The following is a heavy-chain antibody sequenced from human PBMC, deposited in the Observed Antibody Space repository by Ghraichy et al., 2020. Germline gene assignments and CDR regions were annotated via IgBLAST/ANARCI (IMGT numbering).Heavy chain of an antibody. Sequence: ASVKVSCKASGYTFTGYYMHWVRQAPGQGLEWMGWINPNTGDTNYAQKFRGWVTMTGDPSISTAYMELSRLRSDDTAIYYCAREGALPAHYPYGMDVWGQGTTVTVSS. CDR3: AREGALPAHYPYGMDV. CDR1: GYTFTGYY. V-gene: IGHV1-2*04. J-gene: IGHJ6*02. D-gene: IGHD1-26*01. CDR2: INPNTGDT.